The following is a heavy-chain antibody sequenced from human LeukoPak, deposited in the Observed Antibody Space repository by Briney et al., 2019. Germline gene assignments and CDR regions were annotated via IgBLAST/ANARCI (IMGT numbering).Heavy chain of an antibody. Sequence: ASVKVSCKASGYTFTKSYMHWVRQAPGQGLEWMGIINPSGGSTSYAQKFQGRVTMTRDTSTSTVYMELSSLRSEDTAVYYCARDLAEMATMLAYWGQGTLVTVSS. CDR3: ARDLAEMATMLAY. J-gene: IGHJ4*02. CDR1: GYTFTKSY. D-gene: IGHD5-24*01. CDR2: INPSGGST. V-gene: IGHV1-46*01.